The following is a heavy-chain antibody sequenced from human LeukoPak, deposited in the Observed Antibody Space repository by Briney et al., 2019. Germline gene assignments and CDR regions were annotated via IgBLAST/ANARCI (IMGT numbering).Heavy chain of an antibody. V-gene: IGHV1-18*01. CDR3: ARSGSRLTWFGETMGYCDH. Sequence: GESLKISCKASGYTFSSYGISWVRQAPGQGLEWMGWISAYNGNTNYAQKVQGRVTMTTDTSTSTAYMELRSLRSDDTAVYYCARSGSRLTWFGETMGYCDHWGQGTLVTVSS. D-gene: IGHD3-10*01. CDR1: GYTFSSYG. CDR2: ISAYNGNT. J-gene: IGHJ4*02.